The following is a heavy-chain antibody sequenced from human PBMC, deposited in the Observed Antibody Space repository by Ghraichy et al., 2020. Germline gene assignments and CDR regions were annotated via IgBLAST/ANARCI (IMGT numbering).Heavy chain of an antibody. V-gene: IGHV3-48*03. CDR3: ARDRHSSSGINWFDP. CDR2: ISSSGSTI. Sequence: GGSLRLSCAASGFTFSSYEMNWVRQAPGKGLEWVSYISSSGSTIYYADSVKGRFTISRDNAKNSLYLQMNSLRAEDTAVYYCARDRHSSSGINWFDPWGQGTLVTVSS. D-gene: IGHD6-13*01. J-gene: IGHJ5*02. CDR1: GFTFSSYE.